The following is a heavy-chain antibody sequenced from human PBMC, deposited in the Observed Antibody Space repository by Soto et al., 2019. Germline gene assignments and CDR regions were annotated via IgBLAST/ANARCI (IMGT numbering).Heavy chain of an antibody. V-gene: IGHV3-30*18. Sequence: PGGSLRLSWAASGFTFSSYGMHWVRQAPGKGLEWVAVISYDGGNKYYADSVKGRFTISRDNSKNTLYLQMNSLRAEDTAVYYCAKGEISSSYYGMDVWGQGTTVTVSS. CDR3: AKGEISSSYYGMDV. D-gene: IGHD6-13*01. J-gene: IGHJ6*02. CDR2: ISYDGGNK. CDR1: GFTFSSYG.